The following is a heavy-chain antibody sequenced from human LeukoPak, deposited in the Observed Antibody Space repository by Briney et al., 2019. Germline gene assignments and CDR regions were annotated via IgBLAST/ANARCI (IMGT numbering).Heavy chain of an antibody. CDR2: ISSSSSHI. V-gene: IGHV3-21*04. Sequence: GGSLRLSCAASGFTFSSYSMNWVRQAPGKGLEWVSSISSSSSHIYYADSVKGRFTISRDNSKNTLFLQMNSLRAEDTAVYYCAKDPNREWELLGWGQGTLVPVSS. J-gene: IGHJ4*02. CDR1: GFTFSSYS. D-gene: IGHD1-26*01. CDR3: AKDPNREWELLG.